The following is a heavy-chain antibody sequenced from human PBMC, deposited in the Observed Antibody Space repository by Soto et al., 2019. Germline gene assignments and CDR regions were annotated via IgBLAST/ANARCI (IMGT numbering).Heavy chain of an antibody. J-gene: IGHJ6*02. Sequence: GSLRLSCAASGFRFDDYNMHWVRQAPGKGLEWVSLITWNGGNKYYADSVKGRFTISRDGTTQSVSLQMTSLKREDTGVYYCARETLSFGSALDVWGQGTTVTVSS. CDR1: GFRFDDYN. CDR3: ARETLSFGSALDV. V-gene: IGHV3-43*01. CDR2: ITWNGGNK. D-gene: IGHD3-3*01.